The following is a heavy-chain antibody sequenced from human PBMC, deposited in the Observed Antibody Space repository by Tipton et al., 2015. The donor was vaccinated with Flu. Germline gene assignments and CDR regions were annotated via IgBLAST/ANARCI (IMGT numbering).Heavy chain of an antibody. Sequence: TLSLTCAVSGYSIGRGFYWGWIRQSPGKGLEWVASIYYTGTTYYTPSLKSRLSISVDTSKNQFSLKLTSVTAADTAVYFCARSRLLRVFDYWGQGTLVAVSS. V-gene: IGHV4-38-2*01. D-gene: IGHD6-25*01. CDR1: GYSIGRGFY. CDR3: ARSRLLRVFDY. CDR2: IYYTGTT. J-gene: IGHJ4*02.